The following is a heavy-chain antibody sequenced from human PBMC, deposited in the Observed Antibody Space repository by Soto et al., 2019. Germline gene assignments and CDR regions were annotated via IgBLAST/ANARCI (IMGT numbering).Heavy chain of an antibody. CDR1: GAPINSDY. CDR2: IYHIGST. D-gene: IGHD5-12*01. J-gene: IGHJ5*02. CDR3: ARFTYKSGFNWFDP. V-gene: IGHV4-59*01. Sequence: PSETLSLTCTVSGAPINSDYWSWIRQSPGKGLEWIGYIYHIGSTDYNPSLKSRVTISIDKSKNQFSLNLRPVTAADTAVYFCARFTYKSGFNWFDPWGQGTQVTVSS.